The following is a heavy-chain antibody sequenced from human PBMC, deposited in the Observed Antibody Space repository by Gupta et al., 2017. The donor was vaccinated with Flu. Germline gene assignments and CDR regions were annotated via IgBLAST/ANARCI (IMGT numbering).Heavy chain of an antibody. J-gene: IGHJ6*02. D-gene: IGHD6-19*01. V-gene: IGHV3-23*01. CDR3: AKSSGWSCNYNFMDG. Sequence: MSWVRRAPGKGLEWVSEVRSGGNMIQYADFVKGRFTISRDNSKYSVYLQMNGLRAEDTADYYCAKSSGWSCNYNFMDGWGQGTTVTGSS. CDR2: VRSGGNMI.